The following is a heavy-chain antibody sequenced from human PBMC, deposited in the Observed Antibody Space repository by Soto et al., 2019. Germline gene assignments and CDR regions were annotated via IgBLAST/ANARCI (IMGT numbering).Heavy chain of an antibody. D-gene: IGHD3-9*01. CDR2: INPNSGGT. Sequence: ASVKVSCKASGYTFSGFYMHWVRQAPGQGLEWMGWINPNSGGTKSAEKFQGRVTMTRDTSISTAYMELSRLTSDDTAVYYCARDEGGYDILTGYYKAHHFDYWGQGVLVTVSS. CDR3: ARDEGGYDILTGYYKAHHFDY. CDR1: GYTFSGFY. V-gene: IGHV1-2*02. J-gene: IGHJ4*02.